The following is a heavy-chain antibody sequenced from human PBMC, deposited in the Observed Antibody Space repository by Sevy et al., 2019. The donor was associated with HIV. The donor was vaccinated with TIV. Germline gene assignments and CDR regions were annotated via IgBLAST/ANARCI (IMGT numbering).Heavy chain of an antibody. CDR3: VRGGGACDY. J-gene: IGHJ4*02. D-gene: IGHD2-21*02. Sequence: GGSLRLSCAASEFTFSKYWMGWVRQAPGKGPEWVANIKGDGSDKYYLDSVKGRFTISRDNAKSSLYLRMNSLRDEDMATYYCVRGGGACDYWGQGTLVTVSS. CDR2: IKGDGSDK. V-gene: IGHV3-7*01. CDR1: EFTFSKYW.